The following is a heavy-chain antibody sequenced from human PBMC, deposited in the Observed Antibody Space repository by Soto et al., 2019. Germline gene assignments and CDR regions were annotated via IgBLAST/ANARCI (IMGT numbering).Heavy chain of an antibody. CDR1: GGSISSYY. V-gene: IGHV4-4*07. CDR3: ARSSHYDFYGMDV. D-gene: IGHD3-3*01. CDR2: IYTSENT. Sequence: SETLSLTCTVSGGSISSYYWSWIRQPAGKGLEWIGRIYTSENTNYNPSLKSRVTMSVDTSKNQFSLKLFTVTAADTAVYYCARSSHYDFYGMDVWRKGTTVTVSS. J-gene: IGHJ6*04.